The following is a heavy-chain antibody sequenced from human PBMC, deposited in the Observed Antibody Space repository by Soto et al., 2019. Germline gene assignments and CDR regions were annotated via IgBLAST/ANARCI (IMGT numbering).Heavy chain of an antibody. Sequence: EFQVLQSGGGLVQPGGSLTLSCAASGFPFSSTDMPWVRQAPGKGLEWVSTIDGSGGTTYYADSVKGRFTISRDNSINTVFLQMNSLRADDTALYFCAKNSGWFNTWGQGALVTVSS. V-gene: IGHV3-23*01. CDR1: GFPFSSTD. CDR3: AKNSGWFNT. CDR2: IDGSGGTT. J-gene: IGHJ5*02. D-gene: IGHD3-10*01.